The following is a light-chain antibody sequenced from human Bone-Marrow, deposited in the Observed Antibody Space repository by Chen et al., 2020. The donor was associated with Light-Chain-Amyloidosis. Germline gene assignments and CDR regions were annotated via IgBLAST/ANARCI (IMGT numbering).Light chain of an antibody. CDR3: QVWDRSSDRPV. Sequence: SYVLTQPSSVSVAPGQPATIACGGNNIGSTSVHWFQQTPGQAPLLVVYDDSDRHSGIPERLYGSNSGITATLTISRGEAGDEADYYCQVWDRSSDRPVFGGGTKLTVL. CDR1: NIGSTS. V-gene: IGLV3-21*02. CDR2: DDS. J-gene: IGLJ3*02.